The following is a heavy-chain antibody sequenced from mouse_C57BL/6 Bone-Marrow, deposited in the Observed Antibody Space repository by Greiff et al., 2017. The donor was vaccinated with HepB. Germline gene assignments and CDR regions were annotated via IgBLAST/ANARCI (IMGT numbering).Heavy chain of an antibody. D-gene: IGHD2-4*01. V-gene: IGHV5-9-1*02. Sequence: DVMLVESGEGLVKPGGSLKLSCAASGFTFSSYAMSWVRQTPEKRLEWVAYISSGGDYIYYADTVKGRFTISRDNARNTLYLQMSSLKSEDTAMYYCTRDSTMITTYYFDYWGQGTTLTVSS. CDR3: TRDSTMITTYYFDY. CDR2: ISSGGDYI. J-gene: IGHJ2*01. CDR1: GFTFSSYA.